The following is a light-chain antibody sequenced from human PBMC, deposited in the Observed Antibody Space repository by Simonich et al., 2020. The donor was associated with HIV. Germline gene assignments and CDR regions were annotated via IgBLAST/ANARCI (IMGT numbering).Light chain of an antibody. Sequence: DIQMTQSPSSLSASVGDRVTITCRSSQSISRYLNWYQQKPGKAPKLLIYAAYSLQSGVPSRFSGSGSGSDFTLTISSLQPEDFATYYCQQSYSFPFTFGPGTKVDIK. CDR3: QQSYSFPFT. V-gene: IGKV1-39*01. J-gene: IGKJ3*01. CDR2: AAY. CDR1: QSISRY.